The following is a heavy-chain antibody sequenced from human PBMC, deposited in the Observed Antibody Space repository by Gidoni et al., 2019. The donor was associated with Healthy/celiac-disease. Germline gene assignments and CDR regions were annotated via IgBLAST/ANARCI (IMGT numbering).Heavy chain of an antibody. V-gene: IGHV3-23*04. D-gene: IGHD2-21*01. CDR2: ISGRGGST. CDR1: GFTFSSYA. J-gene: IGHJ4*02. Sequence: EVQLVESGGGLVQPGGSLRLSCVVSGFTFSSYAMRWVRQAPGKGLEWVSAISGRGGSTYYADSVKGRFTISRDNSKNTLYLQMNSLRAEDTAVYYCAKVGAYSYYFDYWGQGTLVTVSS. CDR3: AKVGAYSYYFDY.